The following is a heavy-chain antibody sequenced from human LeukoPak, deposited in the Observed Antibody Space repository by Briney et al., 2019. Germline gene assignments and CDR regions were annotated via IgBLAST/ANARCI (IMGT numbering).Heavy chain of an antibody. V-gene: IGHV3-23*01. CDR3: ARGRDTGPFSYYYMDV. CDR1: GFSFNKYA. D-gene: IGHD5-18*01. J-gene: IGHJ6*03. Sequence: QTGGSLRLSCAASGFSFNKYAMSWVRQAPGKGLQWVSAISGSGNTTYYADSVKGRFTISRDNSKNTLYLQMNSLRSEDTAVYYCARGRDTGPFSYYYMDVWGKGTTVTVSS. CDR2: ISGSGNTT.